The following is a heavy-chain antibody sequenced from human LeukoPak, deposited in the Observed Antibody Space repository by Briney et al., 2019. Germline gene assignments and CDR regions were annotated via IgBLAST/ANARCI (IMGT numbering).Heavy chain of an antibody. CDR3: ARDPGGIQLWPHPFDY. V-gene: IGHV4-30-4*08. Sequence: SETLSLTCTVSGGSISSGDYYWSWIRQPPGRGLEWIGYIYYSGSTYYNPSLKSRVTISVDTSKNQFSLKLSSVTAADTAVYYCARDPGGIQLWPHPFDYWGQGTLVTVSS. CDR1: GGSISSGDYY. CDR2: IYYSGST. J-gene: IGHJ4*02. D-gene: IGHD5-18*01.